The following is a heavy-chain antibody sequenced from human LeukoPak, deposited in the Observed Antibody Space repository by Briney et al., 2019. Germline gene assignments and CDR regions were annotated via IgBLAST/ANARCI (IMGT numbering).Heavy chain of an antibody. CDR3: ARVGGKDSSSLLFDY. CDR1: GYTFSDYG. Sequence: ASVKVSCKASGYTFSDYGMNWVRQAPGQGLEWMGWINTNTGNPTYAQGFTGRFVFSLDTSVSTAYLQISSLKAEDTAVYYCARVGGKDSSSLLFDYWGQGTLVTVSS. J-gene: IGHJ4*02. D-gene: IGHD6-13*01. CDR2: INTNTGNP. V-gene: IGHV7-4-1*02.